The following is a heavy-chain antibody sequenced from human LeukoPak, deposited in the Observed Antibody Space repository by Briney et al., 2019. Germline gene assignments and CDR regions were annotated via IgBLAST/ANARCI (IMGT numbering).Heavy chain of an antibody. CDR3: ASLIAARSWYYFDY. Sequence: SVKVSCKASGGTFSSYAISWVRQAPGQGLEWMGRVIPILGIANYAQKFQGRVTITADKSTSTAYMELSSLRSEDTAVYYCASLIAARSWYYFDYWGQGTLVTVSS. CDR2: VIPILGIA. D-gene: IGHD6-6*01. J-gene: IGHJ4*02. V-gene: IGHV1-69*04. CDR1: GGTFSSYA.